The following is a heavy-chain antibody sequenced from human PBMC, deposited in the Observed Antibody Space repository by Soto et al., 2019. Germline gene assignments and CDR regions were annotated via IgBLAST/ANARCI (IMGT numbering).Heavy chain of an antibody. D-gene: IGHD6-13*01. Sequence: ASVKVSCKAFGYIFTSYGISWVRQAPGQGLEWMGWTSPYNGNTNYAQRLQGRVTMTTHTSTSTAYMELRSLTSDDTAVYYCARGLIAAAGISVDYWGEGTLVTVSS. CDR2: TSPYNGNT. V-gene: IGHV1-18*01. J-gene: IGHJ4*02. CDR1: GYIFTSYG. CDR3: ARGLIAAAGISVDY.